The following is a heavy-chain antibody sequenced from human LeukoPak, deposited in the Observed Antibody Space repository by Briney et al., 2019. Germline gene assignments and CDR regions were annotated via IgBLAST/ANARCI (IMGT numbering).Heavy chain of an antibody. D-gene: IGHD6-13*01. Sequence: QTGGSLRLSCTASGFTFGDYAMSWFRQAPGKGLEWVSVIYSGGSTYYADSVKGRFTISRDNSKNTLYLQMNSLRAEDTAVYYCARVIAAAGSDAFDIWGQGTMVTVSS. CDR2: IYSGGST. CDR3: ARVIAAAGSDAFDI. V-gene: IGHV3-53*01. CDR1: GFTFGDYA. J-gene: IGHJ3*02.